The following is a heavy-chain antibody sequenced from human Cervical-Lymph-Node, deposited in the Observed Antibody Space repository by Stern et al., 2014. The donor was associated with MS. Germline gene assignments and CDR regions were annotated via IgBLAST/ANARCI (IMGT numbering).Heavy chain of an antibody. V-gene: IGHV1-2*06. CDR3: ARIGGVRALDY. D-gene: IGHD3-16*01. CDR1: GYTFTGYY. Sequence: QVQLGQSGAEVKKPGASVKVSCKASGYTFTGYYLHWVRQAPGQGPEWMGRINPNTGDTNYAQKFQGRVTMTRDTSISTAYMELSRLRSDDTAVYYCARIGGVRALDYWGQGTLVTVSS. CDR2: INPNTGDT. J-gene: IGHJ4*02.